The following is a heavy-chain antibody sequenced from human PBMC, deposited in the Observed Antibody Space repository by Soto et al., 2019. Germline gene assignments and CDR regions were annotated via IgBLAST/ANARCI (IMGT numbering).Heavy chain of an antibody. V-gene: IGHV3-33*01. CDR2: IWYDGSNK. D-gene: IGHD3-22*01. J-gene: IGHJ6*02. CDR3: ARVYYYDSSGYPGYYGMDV. Sequence: PGGSLRLSCAASGFTFSSYGMHWVRQAPGKGLEWVAVIWYDGSNKYCADSVKGRFTISRDNSKNTLYLQMNSLRAEDTAVYYCARVYYYDSSGYPGYYGMDVWGQGTTVTVSS. CDR1: GFTFSSYG.